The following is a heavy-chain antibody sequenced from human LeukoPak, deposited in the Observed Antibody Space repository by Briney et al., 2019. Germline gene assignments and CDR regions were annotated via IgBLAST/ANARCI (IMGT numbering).Heavy chain of an antibody. Sequence: WASVKVSCKASGYTFTNYAISWVRQAPGQGLEWMGWISSYKSKTEYAQQFQGRVTMTTDTSTSTAYMEVRSLTSDDTAVYYCARASLGRGSQVEVGDFWGQGTLVTVSS. J-gene: IGHJ4*02. CDR2: ISSYKSKT. V-gene: IGHV1-18*01. CDR3: ARASLGRGSQVEVGDF. D-gene: IGHD2-15*01. CDR1: GYTFTNYA.